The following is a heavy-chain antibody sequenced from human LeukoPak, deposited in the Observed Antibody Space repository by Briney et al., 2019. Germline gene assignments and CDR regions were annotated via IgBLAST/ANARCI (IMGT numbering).Heavy chain of an antibody. V-gene: IGHV3-64*01. CDR3: ARAGYSSSWYHNRVMDV. CDR2: ISSNGGST. J-gene: IGHJ6*04. D-gene: IGHD6-13*01. Sequence: GGSLRLSCAASGFTFSSYAMHWVRQAPGKGLEYVSAISSNGGSTYYANSVKGRFTISRDNSKNTLYLQMGSLRAEDIAVYYCARAGYSSSWYHNRVMDVWGKGTTVTISS. CDR1: GFTFSSYA.